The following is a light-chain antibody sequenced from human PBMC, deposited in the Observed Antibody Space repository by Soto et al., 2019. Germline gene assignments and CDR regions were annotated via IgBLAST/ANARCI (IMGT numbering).Light chain of an antibody. V-gene: IGKV3-20*01. CDR3: QQYSDSPPT. CDR2: GTS. CDR1: ESVSSRH. J-gene: IGKJ1*01. Sequence: VMSQSPASLSVTPGERATLSCRASESVSSRHLAWYQQKPGQAPRLLIYGTSNRATGIPDRFSGSGSGTDFTLTIDRLEPEDFAMYYCQQYSDSPPTFGQGTKVDIK.